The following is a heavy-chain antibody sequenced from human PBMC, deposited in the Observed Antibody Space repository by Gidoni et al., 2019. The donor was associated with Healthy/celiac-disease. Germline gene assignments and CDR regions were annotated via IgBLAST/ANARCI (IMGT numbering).Heavy chain of an antibody. J-gene: IGHJ4*02. V-gene: IGHV3-30-3*01. CDR3: ARALGKKFGVVPGLDY. CDR2: ISYDGSNK. Sequence: QVQLVESGGGGVQPGRSLRLSCAASGSPFSSYAMHWVRQAPGKGLEWVGVISYDGSNKYYADSVKGRFTISRDNSKNTLYLQMNSLRAEDTAVYYCARALGKKFGVVPGLDYWGQGTLVTVSS. CDR1: GSPFSSYA. D-gene: IGHD3-3*01.